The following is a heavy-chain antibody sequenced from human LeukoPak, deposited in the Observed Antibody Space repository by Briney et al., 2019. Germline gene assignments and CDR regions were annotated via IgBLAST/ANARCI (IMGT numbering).Heavy chain of an antibody. Sequence: GGSLEISFQGSGYRFTRYWIGWGRPGPGKGVGGMGIIYPGDWDTRYSTSFQGRVNISAEKCIRTAYLQSSSLKASDTAMYYCARRIAAAVQDWFDPWGQGTLVTVSS. CDR1: GYRFTRYW. CDR2: IYPGDWDT. J-gene: IGHJ5*02. CDR3: ARRIAAAVQDWFDP. D-gene: IGHD6-13*01. V-gene: IGHV5-51*01.